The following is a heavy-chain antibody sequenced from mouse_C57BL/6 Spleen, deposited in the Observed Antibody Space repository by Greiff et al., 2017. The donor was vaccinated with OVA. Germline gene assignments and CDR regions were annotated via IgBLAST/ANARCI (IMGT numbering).Heavy chain of an antibody. CDR3: ARRDYYYGSTGYFDY. V-gene: IGHV5-17*01. CDR2: ISSGSSTI. J-gene: IGHJ2*01. Sequence: DVKLVESGGGLVKPGGSLKLSCAASGFTFSDYGMHWVRQAPEKGLEWVAYISSGSSTIYYADTVKGRFTISRDNAKNTLFLQMTSLRSEDTAMYYCARRDYYYGSTGYFDYWGQGTTLTVSS. D-gene: IGHD1-1*01. CDR1: GFTFSDYG.